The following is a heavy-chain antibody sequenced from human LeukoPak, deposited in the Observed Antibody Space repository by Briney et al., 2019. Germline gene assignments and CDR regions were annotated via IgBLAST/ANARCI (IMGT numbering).Heavy chain of an antibody. V-gene: IGHV3-23*01. CDR3: VRDGDDFNFDY. D-gene: IGHD5-24*01. Sequence: GGSLRLSCAASGFTFNTYAMTWVRQAPGKGLEWVSGISGNGGSTEYADSVKGRFTISRDNSKNTLFLQMNSLRAEDTAVYFCVRDGDDFNFDYWGQGSLVTASS. J-gene: IGHJ4*02. CDR2: ISGNGGST. CDR1: GFTFNTYA.